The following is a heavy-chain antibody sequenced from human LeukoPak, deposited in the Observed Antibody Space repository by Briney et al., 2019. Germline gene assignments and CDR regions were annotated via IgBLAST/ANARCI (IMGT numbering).Heavy chain of an antibody. J-gene: IGHJ4*02. V-gene: IGHV4-38-2*01. Sequence: PSETPSLTCGISGQSTTRGYYWAWFRQSPEKGPEWIATFFESEKSFYNASLKSRVIMSLDTSKSQFSLNLTSVTAADTAVYYCARVLPVPYLLDSWGQGTHVTVSS. CDR1: GQSTTRGYY. CDR2: FFESEKS. CDR3: ARVLPVPYLLDS. D-gene: IGHD3-10*02.